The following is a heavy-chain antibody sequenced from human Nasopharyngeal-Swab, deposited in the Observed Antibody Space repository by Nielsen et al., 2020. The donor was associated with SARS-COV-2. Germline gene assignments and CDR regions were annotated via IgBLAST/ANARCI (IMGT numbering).Heavy chain of an antibody. D-gene: IGHD4-17*01. V-gene: IGHV3-23*01. J-gene: IGHJ6*02. CDR3: ASEGTVTSYYYYGMDI. Sequence: VRQAPGKGLEWVSAISGSGGSTYYADSVKGRFTISRDNAKNSLYLQMNSLRAEDTAVYYCASEGTVTSYYYYGMDIWGQGTTVTVSS. CDR2: ISGSGGST.